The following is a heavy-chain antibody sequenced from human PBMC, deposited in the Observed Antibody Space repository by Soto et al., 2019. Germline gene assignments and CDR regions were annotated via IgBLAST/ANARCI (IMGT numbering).Heavy chain of an antibody. D-gene: IGHD2-15*01. Sequence: SETLSLTCTVSGGSISSSSYYWGWIRQPPGKGLEWIGSIYYSGSTYYNPSLKSRVTISVDTSKNQFSLKLSSVTAADTAVYYCARHLLGYCSGGSCTAGDNWFDPWGQGTLVTVSS. J-gene: IGHJ5*02. V-gene: IGHV4-39*01. CDR1: GGSISSSSYY. CDR2: IYYSGST. CDR3: ARHLLGYCSGGSCTAGDNWFDP.